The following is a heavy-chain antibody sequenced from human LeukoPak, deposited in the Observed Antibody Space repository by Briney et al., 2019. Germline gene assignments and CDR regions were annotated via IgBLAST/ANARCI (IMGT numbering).Heavy chain of an antibody. CDR1: GGSISSYY. V-gene: IGHV4-59*01. CDR2: IYYSGST. J-gene: IGHJ5*02. CDR3: ARGFDGVAGWFDP. Sequence: PSETLSLTCAVSGGSISSYYWSWIRQPPGKGLEWIGYIYYSGSTNYNPSLKSRVTISVDTSNNQFSLRMNSVIAADTAIYYCARGFDGVAGWFDPWGQGTLVTVSS. D-gene: IGHD3-9*01.